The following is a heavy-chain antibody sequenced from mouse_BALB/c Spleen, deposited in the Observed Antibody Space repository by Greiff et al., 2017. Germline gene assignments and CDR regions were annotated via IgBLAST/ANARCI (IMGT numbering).Heavy chain of an antibody. CDR1: GFNIKDYY. V-gene: IGHV14-1*02. CDR3: ANLRYPYFDY. J-gene: IGHJ2*01. Sequence: VHLNQSGSELVMPGALVKLSFKSSGFNIKDYYMHWVKQRPEQCLEWIGWIDPENGNTIYDPKFQGKASITADTSSNTAYLQLSSLTSEDTAVFYCANLRYPYFDYWGQGT. D-gene: IGHD1-1*01. CDR2: IDPENGNT.